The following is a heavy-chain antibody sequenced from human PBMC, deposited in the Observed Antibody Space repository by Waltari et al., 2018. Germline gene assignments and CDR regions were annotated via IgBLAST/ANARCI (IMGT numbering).Heavy chain of an antibody. CDR3: AGNRPTVVGDY. J-gene: IGHJ4*02. D-gene: IGHD2-15*01. Sequence: QVQLQQWGAGLLKPSETLSLTCAVYGGSFSGYYWSWIRQPPGKGLEWIGEIKHSGSTNYNPSLKSRVTISVDTSKNQFSLKLSSVTAADTAVYYCAGNRPTVVGDYWGQGTLVTVSS. CDR2: IKHSGST. CDR1: GGSFSGYY. V-gene: IGHV4-34*01.